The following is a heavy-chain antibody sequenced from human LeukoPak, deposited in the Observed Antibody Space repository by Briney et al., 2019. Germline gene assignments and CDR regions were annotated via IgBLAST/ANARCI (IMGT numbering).Heavy chain of an antibody. D-gene: IGHD6-13*01. CDR3: ARVVAAAGNNWFDP. CDR1: GDSISSGGYS. CDR2: IHDSGST. J-gene: IGHJ5*02. Sequence: SETLSLTCVVSGDSISSGGYSWSWIRQTPGKGLEWIAYIHDSGSTYNNPSLKSRLSISIDASKNQFSLKLNSVSAADTAVYYCARVVAAAGNNWFDPWGQGTLVTVSS. V-gene: IGHV4-30-4*07.